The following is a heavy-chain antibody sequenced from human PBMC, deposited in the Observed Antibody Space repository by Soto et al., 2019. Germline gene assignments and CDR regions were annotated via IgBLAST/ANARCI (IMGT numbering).Heavy chain of an antibody. V-gene: IGHV1-69*06. CDR1: GGTFSSYA. Sequence: SVKVSCKASGGTFSSYAIGWVRQAPGQGLEWMGGIIPIFGTANYAQKFQGRVTITADKSTSTAYMELSSLRSEDTAVYYCASRAYNNYYGSGSPISPSNYYYGMDVWGQGTTVTVSS. CDR2: IIPIFGTA. CDR3: ASRAYNNYYGSGSPISPSNYYYGMDV. J-gene: IGHJ6*02. D-gene: IGHD3-10*01.